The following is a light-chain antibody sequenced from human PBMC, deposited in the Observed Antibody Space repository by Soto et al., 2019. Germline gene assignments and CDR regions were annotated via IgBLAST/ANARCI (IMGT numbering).Light chain of an antibody. Sequence: ALTQPASVSGSPGQSITLSCAGTTNDIGSYNYVSWFQQHPGEAPKLIIFEVTHRPSGISTRFSGSKSGNTASLTISDLQAEDEALYYCSSYKFSTTLRVFGGGTKLTVL. CDR3: SSYKFSTTLRV. V-gene: IGLV2-14*01. CDR1: TNDIGSYNY. CDR2: EVT. J-gene: IGLJ3*02.